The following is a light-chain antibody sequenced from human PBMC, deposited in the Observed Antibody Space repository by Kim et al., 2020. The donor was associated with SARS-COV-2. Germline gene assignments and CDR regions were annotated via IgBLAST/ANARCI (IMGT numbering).Light chain of an antibody. V-gene: IGKV1-33*01. CDR3: QQYDGVPST. J-gene: IGKJ5*01. Sequence: SSFGYRVTIPCRSSQDISNNLNWYQQEPGKAPKLLIYVASTLETGVPSRFSGHVSGTDISFTITSLQPEDIATYYCQQYDGVPSTFGQGTRLEIK. CDR1: QDISNN. CDR2: VAS.